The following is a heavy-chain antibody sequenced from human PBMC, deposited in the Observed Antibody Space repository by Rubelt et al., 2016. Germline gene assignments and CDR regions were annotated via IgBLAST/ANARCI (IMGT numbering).Heavy chain of an antibody. V-gene: IGHV4-39*07. Sequence: QLQLQESGPGLVKPSETLSLTCTVSGGSISSSSYYWGWIRQPPGKGLEWIGSIYYSGSTYYNPSLKSLVTISVDTSKNQFSLKLSSVTAADTAVYYCARVRGYSYGYYAFDIWGQGTMVTVSS. CDR3: ARVRGYSYGYYAFDI. J-gene: IGHJ3*02. CDR1: GGSISSSSYY. D-gene: IGHD5-18*01. CDR2: IYYSGST.